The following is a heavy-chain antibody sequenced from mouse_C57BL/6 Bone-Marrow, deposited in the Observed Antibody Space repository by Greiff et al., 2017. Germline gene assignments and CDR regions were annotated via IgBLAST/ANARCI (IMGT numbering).Heavy chain of an antibody. J-gene: IGHJ2*01. Sequence: VQLQQSGAELVKPGASVKLSCKASGYTFTSYWMHWVKQRPGQGLEWIGMIHPNSGSTNYNEKFKSKATLTVDKSSSTAYMQLSSLTSEDSAVSYCARDYYGSSSDYWGQGTTLTVSS. CDR2: IHPNSGST. CDR1: GYTFTSYW. V-gene: IGHV1-64*01. D-gene: IGHD1-1*01. CDR3: ARDYYGSSSDY.